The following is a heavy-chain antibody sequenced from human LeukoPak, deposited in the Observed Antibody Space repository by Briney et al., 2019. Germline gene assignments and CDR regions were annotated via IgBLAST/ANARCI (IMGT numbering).Heavy chain of an antibody. D-gene: IGHD5-12*01. CDR1: GYTFTNFG. J-gene: IGHJ4*02. V-gene: IGHV1-18*01. Sequence: ASVKVSCKASGYTFTNFGISWVRQAPGQGLEWMGWISAYNGNTNYAQKLQGRVTMTTDTSTSTAYMELRSLRSDDTAVYYCAGASGPPAAPDYWGQGTLVTVSS. CDR2: ISAYNGNT. CDR3: AGASGPPAAPDY.